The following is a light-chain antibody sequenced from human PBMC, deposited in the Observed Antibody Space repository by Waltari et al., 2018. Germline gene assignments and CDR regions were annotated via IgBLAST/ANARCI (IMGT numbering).Light chain of an antibody. Sequence: DIQMTQSPSSLSASVVDRVTITCRASQSIRSYLNWYQQKPGKAPKLLIYAASSLQSGVPSRFSGSGSGTDFTLTISSLQPEDFATYYCQQSYSTPWTFGQGTKVEIK. CDR3: QQSYSTPWT. J-gene: IGKJ1*01. CDR1: QSIRSY. CDR2: AAS. V-gene: IGKV1-39*01.